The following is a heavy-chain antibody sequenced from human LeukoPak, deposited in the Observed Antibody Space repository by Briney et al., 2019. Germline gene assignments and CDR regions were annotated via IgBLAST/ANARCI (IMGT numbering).Heavy chain of an antibody. Sequence: PSGTLSLTCTVSGGSISSYYWSWIRQPPGKGLEWIGYIYYSGSTNYNPSLKSRVTISVDTSKNQFSLKLSSVTAADTAVYYCARESVFWSGYYPSPYYYYYMDVWGKGTTVTVSS. J-gene: IGHJ6*03. D-gene: IGHD3-3*01. CDR2: IYYSGST. CDR1: GGSISSYY. V-gene: IGHV4-59*01. CDR3: ARESVFWSGYYPSPYYYYYMDV.